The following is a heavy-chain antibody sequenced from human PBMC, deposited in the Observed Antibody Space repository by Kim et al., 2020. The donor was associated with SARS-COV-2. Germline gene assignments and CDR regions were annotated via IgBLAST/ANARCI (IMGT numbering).Heavy chain of an antibody. CDR1: GYTFTTYA. D-gene: IGHD2-15*01. CDR3: ARGGAYCSGGTCHRVGGFDR. Sequence: ASVKVSCRASGYTFTTYAIHWVRQAPGQRLEWMGWINAGNGDTVYLQNFQGRITINRDTSASTAYMELSSLRSEDTAVYYCARGGAYCSGGTCHRVGGFDRWGQGTLVTVAS. V-gene: IGHV1-3*01. CDR2: INAGNGDT. J-gene: IGHJ5*02.